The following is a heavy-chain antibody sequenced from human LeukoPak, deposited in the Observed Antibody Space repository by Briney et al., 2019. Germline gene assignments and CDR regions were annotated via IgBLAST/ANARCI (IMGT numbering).Heavy chain of an antibody. CDR1: GFTFSSYW. V-gene: IGHV3-74*01. D-gene: IGHD6-13*01. J-gene: IGHJ5*02. CDR3: ARVGEGIAAAADNWFDP. CDR2: INGDGSST. Sequence: GGSLRLSCAASGFTFSSYWMHWVRHAPGKGLVWVSRINGDGSSTNYADSVKGRFTISRDNAKNTVYLQMNSLRAEDTAVYYCARVGEGIAAAADNWFDPWGQGTLVTVSS.